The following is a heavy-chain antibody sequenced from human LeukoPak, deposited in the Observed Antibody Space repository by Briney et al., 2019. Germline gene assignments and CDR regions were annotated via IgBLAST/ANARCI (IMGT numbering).Heavy chain of an antibody. J-gene: IGHJ5*02. CDR3: ARAGYCSSTSCYIPYNWFDP. V-gene: IGHV7-4-1*02. CDR1: GYTFTSYA. D-gene: IGHD2-2*02. CDR2: INTNTGNP. Sequence: ASVKVSCKASGYTFTSYAMNWVRQAPGQGLEWMGWINTNTGNPTYAQGFTGRFVFSLDTSVSTAYLQISSLKAEDTAVYYCARAGYCSSTSCYIPYNWFDPWGQGTWSPSPQ.